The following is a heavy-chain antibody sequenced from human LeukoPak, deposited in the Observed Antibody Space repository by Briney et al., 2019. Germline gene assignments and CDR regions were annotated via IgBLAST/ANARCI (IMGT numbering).Heavy chain of an antibody. CDR2: ISSSSSYI. V-gene: IGHV3-21*01. Sequence: GGSLRLSCAASGFTFSSYSMNWVRQAPGKGVEWVSSISSSSSYIYYADSVKGRFTISRDNAKNSLYLQMNSLRAEDTAVYYCARVRSGNYYYGLDVWGQGTTVTVSS. J-gene: IGHJ6*02. CDR1: GFTFSSYS. D-gene: IGHD1-26*01. CDR3: ARVRSGNYYYGLDV.